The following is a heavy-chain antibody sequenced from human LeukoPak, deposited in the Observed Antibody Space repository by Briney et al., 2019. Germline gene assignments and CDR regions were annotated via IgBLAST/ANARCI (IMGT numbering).Heavy chain of an antibody. CDR2: IYSGGST. Sequence: PGGSLRLSCAASEFSVGSNYMTWVRQAPGKGLEWVSLIYSGGSTYYADSVKGRFTISRDNSKNTLYLQMNSLRAEDTAVYYCARGYVGAPDITMIVVVIFDYWGQGTLVTVSS. CDR3: ARGYVGAPDITMIVVVIFDY. V-gene: IGHV3-66*01. CDR1: EFSVGSNY. J-gene: IGHJ4*02. D-gene: IGHD3-22*01.